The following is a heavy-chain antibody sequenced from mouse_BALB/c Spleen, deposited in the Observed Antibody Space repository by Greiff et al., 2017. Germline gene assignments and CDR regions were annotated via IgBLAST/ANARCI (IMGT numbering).Heavy chain of an antibody. D-gene: IGHD1-2*01. J-gene: IGHJ4*01. CDR2: IYPSDSYT. CDR1: GYTFTSYW. V-gene: IGHV1-69*02. Sequence: VQLKQPGAELVRPGASVKLSCKASGYTFTSYWMNWVKQRPGQGLEWIGNIYPSDSYTNYNQKFKDKATLTVDKSSSTAYMQLSSPTSEDSAVYYCTRYGYGYYAMDYWGQGTSVTVSS. CDR3: TRYGYGYYAMDY.